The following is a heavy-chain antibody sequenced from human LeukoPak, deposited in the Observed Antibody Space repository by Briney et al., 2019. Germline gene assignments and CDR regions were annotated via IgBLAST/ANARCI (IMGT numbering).Heavy chain of an antibody. CDR2: INPNSGGT. CDR3: ARAKIVVVTAAPVDY. CDR1: GYTFTGYY. V-gene: IGHV1-2*06. D-gene: IGHD2-21*02. Sequence: ASVKVSCKASGYTFTGYYMDWVRQAPGQGLEWMGRINPNSGGTNYAQKFQGRVTMTRDTSISTAYMELSRLRSDDTAVYYCARAKIVVVTAAPVDYWGQGTLVTVSS. J-gene: IGHJ4*02.